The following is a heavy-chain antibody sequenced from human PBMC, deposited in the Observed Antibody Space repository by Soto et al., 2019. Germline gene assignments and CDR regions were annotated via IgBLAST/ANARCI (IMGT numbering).Heavy chain of an antibody. D-gene: IGHD3-10*01. Sequence: SETLSLTCAVYGGSFSGYYWSWIRQPPGKGLEWIGEINHSGSTNYTPSLKSRVTISVDTSKNQFSLKLSSVTAADTVVYYCASLRITMVRVNWFDPWGQGTLVTVSS. CDR2: INHSGST. V-gene: IGHV4-34*01. CDR1: GGSFSGYY. CDR3: ASLRITMVRVNWFDP. J-gene: IGHJ5*02.